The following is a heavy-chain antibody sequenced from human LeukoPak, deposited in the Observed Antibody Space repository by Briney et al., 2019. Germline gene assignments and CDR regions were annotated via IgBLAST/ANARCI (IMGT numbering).Heavy chain of an antibody. CDR2: ILYDGSNK. D-gene: IGHD3/OR15-3a*01. J-gene: IGHJ3*02. CDR1: GFTVSNNY. Sequence: GGSLRLSCAASGFTVSNNYMSWVRQAPGKGLEWVAVILYDGSNKYYAGSVKGRFTISRDNSKNTLYLQMNSLRAEDTAVYYCAKVGWTKTPHSHDAFDIWGQGTMVTVSS. CDR3: AKVGWTKTPHSHDAFDI. V-gene: IGHV3-30*18.